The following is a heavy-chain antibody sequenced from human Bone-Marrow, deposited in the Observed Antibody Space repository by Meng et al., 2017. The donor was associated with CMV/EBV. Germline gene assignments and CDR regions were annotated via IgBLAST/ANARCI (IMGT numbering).Heavy chain of an antibody. D-gene: IGHD6-19*01. CDR3: ARGYSSLRFDP. CDR1: GFTFDDYG. J-gene: IGHJ5*02. CDR2: INWNGGST. Sequence: GGSLRLSCAASGFTFDDYGMSWVRQAQGKGLKWVSGINWNGGSTGYADSVKGRLTISRDNAKTSLYLQMNSLRAENTALYYCARGYSSLRFDPWGQGTLVTVSS. V-gene: IGHV3-20*04.